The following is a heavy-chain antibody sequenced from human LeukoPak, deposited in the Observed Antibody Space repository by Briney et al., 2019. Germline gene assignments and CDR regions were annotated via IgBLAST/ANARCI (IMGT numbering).Heavy chain of an antibody. CDR2: IIPVFGTA. J-gene: IGHJ4*02. D-gene: IGHD1-14*01. V-gene: IGHV1-69*01. Sequence: GSSVKVSCMASGGTFSSYAISWVRQAPGQGLEWMGGIIPVFGTANYAQKFQGRVTITADESTSTAYMELSSLRSEDTAVYYCVMTGGYDRDFDYWGQGTLVTVSS. CDR1: GGTFSSYA. CDR3: VMTGGYDRDFDY.